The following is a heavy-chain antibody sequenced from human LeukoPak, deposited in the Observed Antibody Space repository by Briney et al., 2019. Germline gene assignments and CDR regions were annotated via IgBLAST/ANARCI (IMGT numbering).Heavy chain of an antibody. CDR2: ISYGGST. D-gene: IGHD2-2*01. V-gene: IGHV4-39*07. CDR3: ARDPPCSSTSCYGMDV. J-gene: IGHJ6*02. Sequence: SETLSLTCTVSGGSISSSNYYWGWIRQPPGKGLEWIGSISYGGSTYYNPSLKSRVTLSVDTSKNQFSLKLSSVTAADTAVYYCARDPPCSSTSCYGMDVWGQGTTVTVSS. CDR1: GGSISSSNYY.